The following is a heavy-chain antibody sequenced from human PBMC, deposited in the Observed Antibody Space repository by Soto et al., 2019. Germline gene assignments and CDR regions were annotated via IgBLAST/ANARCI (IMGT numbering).Heavy chain of an antibody. CDR3: ARAEEWELRRYYYYGMDV. D-gene: IGHD1-26*01. Sequence: KASETLSLTRTVSGGSISSGDYYWSWIRQPPGKGLEWIGYIYYSGSTYYNPSLKSRVTISVDTSKNQFSLKLSSVTAADTAVYYCARAEEWELRRYYYYGMDVWGQGTTVTVSS. J-gene: IGHJ6*02. V-gene: IGHV4-30-4*01. CDR2: IYYSGST. CDR1: GGSISSGDYY.